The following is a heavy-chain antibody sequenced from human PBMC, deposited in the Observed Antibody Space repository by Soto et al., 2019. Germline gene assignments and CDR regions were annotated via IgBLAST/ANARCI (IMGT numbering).Heavy chain of an antibody. Sequence: PAETLSLTCTVSGGSVSSGSYYWSWIRQPPGKGLEWIGYIYYSGSTNYNPSLKSRVTISVDTSKNQFSLKLSSVTAADTAVYYCARYCSSTSCYIGWFDPWGQGTLVTVSS. D-gene: IGHD2-2*02. J-gene: IGHJ5*02. CDR3: ARYCSSTSCYIGWFDP. V-gene: IGHV4-61*01. CDR1: GGSVSSGSYY. CDR2: IYYSGST.